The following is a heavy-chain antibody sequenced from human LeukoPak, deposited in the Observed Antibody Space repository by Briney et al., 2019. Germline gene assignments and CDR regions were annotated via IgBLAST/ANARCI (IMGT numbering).Heavy chain of an antibody. CDR2: ISSSSSYI. V-gene: IGHV3-21*01. D-gene: IGHD5-12*01. CDR3: ARDQTTWLGYYYAMDV. Sequence: GGSLRVSCAASGFTFSSKNWVRQAPGKGLEWVSSISSSSSYIYHADSVKGRFTISRDNAKNSLYLQMNSLRAEDTAVYYCARDQTTWLGYYYAMDVWGKGTTVTVSS. J-gene: IGHJ6*04. CDR1: GFTFSSK.